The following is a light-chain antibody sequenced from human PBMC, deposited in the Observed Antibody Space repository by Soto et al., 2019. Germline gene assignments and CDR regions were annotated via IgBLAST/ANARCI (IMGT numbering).Light chain of an antibody. Sequence: DLQMTRSPPFLSASVGLRVTITCRASQSISSWLAWYQQKPGKAPKLLIYKASSLHSEVPARFSGSGSGTKFTLTITSLQPEDFAPYYCQQRNTCPITFGQGRRLEIK. CDR3: QQRNTCPIT. V-gene: IGKV1-5*03. CDR2: KAS. CDR1: QSISSW. J-gene: IGKJ5*01.